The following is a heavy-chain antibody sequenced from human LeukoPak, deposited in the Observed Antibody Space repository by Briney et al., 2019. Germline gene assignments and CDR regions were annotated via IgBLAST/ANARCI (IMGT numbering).Heavy chain of an antibody. D-gene: IGHD3-22*01. CDR2: INPNSGDT. J-gene: IGHJ4*02. V-gene: IGHV1-2*02. CDR3: AREISGYSDY. Sequence: ASVKVSCRASGYTFTGYYMHWVRQAPGQGLEWMGWINPNSGDTKYAQKFQGRVTMTRDTSISTAYMELSRLRSDDTAMYYCAREISGYSDYWGQGTLVTLFS. CDR1: GYTFTGYY.